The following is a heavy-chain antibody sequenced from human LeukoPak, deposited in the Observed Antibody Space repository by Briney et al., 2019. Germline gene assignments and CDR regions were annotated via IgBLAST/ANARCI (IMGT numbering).Heavy chain of an antibody. CDR2: IYHTGST. D-gene: IGHD5-12*01. CDR1: GDSMGGYF. V-gene: IGHV4-59*01. J-gene: IGHJ4*02. CDR3: ARRAVGLATEDY. Sequence: SETLSLTCTVSGDSMGGYFGTWIRQPPGKGLKWIGYIYHTGSTTYNPSLRSRVTISVDTSKNQFSLKLSSVTAADTAVYYCARRAVGLATEDYWGQGTLVTVSS.